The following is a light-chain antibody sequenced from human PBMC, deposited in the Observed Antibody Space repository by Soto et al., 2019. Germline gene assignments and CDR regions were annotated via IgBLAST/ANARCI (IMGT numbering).Light chain of an antibody. V-gene: IGKV1-39*01. Sequence: DIQMTQTPSSLSASVGDRVTITCRASENIRSYLNWYLHKPGKAPKLLIYAASTLQSGVPSRFSGSGSETHFTLTISNLQPEDCATYFCQQSYNSPPTFGQGTKVDIK. J-gene: IGKJ1*01. CDR2: AAS. CDR3: QQSYNSPPT. CDR1: ENIRSY.